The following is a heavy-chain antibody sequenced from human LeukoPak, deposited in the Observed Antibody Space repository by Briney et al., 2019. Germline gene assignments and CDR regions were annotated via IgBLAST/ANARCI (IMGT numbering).Heavy chain of an antibody. CDR2: IWYDGSNK. CDR1: GFTFSSYG. J-gene: IGHJ4*02. CDR3: ARDKAGTTRGYFDY. Sequence: GGSLRLSCAASGFTFSSYGMQGVRQAPGKGLEWVAVIWYDGSNKYYADSVKGRFTISRENSKNTLYLQMNSLRAEDTAVYYCARDKAGTTRGYFDYWGQGTLVTVSS. D-gene: IGHD1-7*01. V-gene: IGHV3-33*01.